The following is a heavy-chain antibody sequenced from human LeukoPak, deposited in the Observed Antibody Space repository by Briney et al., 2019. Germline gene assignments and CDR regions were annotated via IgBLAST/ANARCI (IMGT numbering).Heavy chain of an antibody. CDR1: GYTFTSYD. D-gene: IGHD4-17*01. CDR2: MNPNSGNT. Sequence: ASVKVSCKASGYTFTSYDINWVRQATGQGLEWMGWMNPNSGNTGYAQKFQGRVTMTRNTSISTAYMELSSLRSEDTAVYYCARPARDDYGDYLYWGQGTLVTVSS. CDR3: ARPARDDYGDYLY. V-gene: IGHV1-8*01. J-gene: IGHJ4*02.